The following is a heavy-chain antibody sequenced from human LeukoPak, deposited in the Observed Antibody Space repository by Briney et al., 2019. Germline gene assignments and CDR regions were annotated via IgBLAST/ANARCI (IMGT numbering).Heavy chain of an antibody. CDR2: INHSGST. D-gene: IGHD6-6*01. J-gene: IGHJ4*02. V-gene: IGHV4-34*01. CDR1: GGSFSGYY. Sequence: PSETLSLTCAVYGGSFSGYYWSWIRQPPGKGLEWIGEINHSGSTNHNPSLKSRVTISVDTSKNQFSLKLSSVTAADTAVYYCAGGLSRRQLVRFGYWGQGTLVTVSS. CDR3: AGGLSRRQLVRFGY.